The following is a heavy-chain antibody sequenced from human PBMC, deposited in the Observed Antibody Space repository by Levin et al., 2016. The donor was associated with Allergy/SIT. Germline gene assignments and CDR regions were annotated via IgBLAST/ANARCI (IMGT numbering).Heavy chain of an antibody. CDR3: AKSRYISMGSDDYSIVFDY. D-gene: IGHD4/OR15-4a*01. CDR2: ISASGTTT. J-gene: IGHJ4*02. CDR1: GFTFSSYA. Sequence: GESLKISCAASGFTFSSYAMSWVRQAPGKGLEWVSGISASGTTTYHADSVKGRFTISRDSSKNTLYLQMNSLRAEDTAMYYCAKSRYISMGSDDYSIVFDYWGQGTLVTVSS. V-gene: IGHV3-23*01.